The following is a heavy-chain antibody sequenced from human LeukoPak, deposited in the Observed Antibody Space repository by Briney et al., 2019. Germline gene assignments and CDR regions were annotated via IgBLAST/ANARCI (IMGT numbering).Heavy chain of an antibody. Sequence: ASVKVSCKASGYTFTGYYMHWVRQAPGQGLEWMGWINPNSGGSKYAQRFQGRVTMTRDTSISTAYMELSRLRYDDTAVYYCAGGFDYYDSSGYNSDAFDIWGQGTMVTVSS. CDR3: AGGFDYYDSSGYNSDAFDI. V-gene: IGHV1-2*02. CDR2: INPNSGGS. D-gene: IGHD3-22*01. CDR1: GYTFTGYY. J-gene: IGHJ3*02.